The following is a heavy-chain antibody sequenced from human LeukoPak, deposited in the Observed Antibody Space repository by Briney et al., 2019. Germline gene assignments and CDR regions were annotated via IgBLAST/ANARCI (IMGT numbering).Heavy chain of an antibody. CDR3: ASLGGDYYDRGYYFDY. D-gene: IGHD3-22*01. CDR2: IYYSGST. Sequence: SETLSLTCTVSGGSISSSSYYWGWIRQPPGKGLEWIGSIYYSGSTYYNPSLKSRVTISVDTSKNQFSLKLSSVTAADTAVYYCASLGGDYYDRGYYFDYWGQGTLVTVSS. CDR1: GGSISSSSYY. V-gene: IGHV4-39*07. J-gene: IGHJ4*02.